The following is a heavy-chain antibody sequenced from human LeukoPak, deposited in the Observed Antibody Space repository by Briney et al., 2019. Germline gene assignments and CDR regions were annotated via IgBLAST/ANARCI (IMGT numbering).Heavy chain of an antibody. Sequence: GGSLRLSCAASGFIFSSDALSWVRQAPGKGLEWVSLISGSGGRTDYADSVKGRFTISRDNSKNTLYLQMNSLKAEDTAVYYCAKHVRTSVWFFDDWGQGTLVTVSS. V-gene: IGHV3-23*01. CDR1: GFIFSSDA. J-gene: IGHJ4*02. CDR2: ISGSGGRT. CDR3: AKHVRTSVWFFDD. D-gene: IGHD6-19*01.